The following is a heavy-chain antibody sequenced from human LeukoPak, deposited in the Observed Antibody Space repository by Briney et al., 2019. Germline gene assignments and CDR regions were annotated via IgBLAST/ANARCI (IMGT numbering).Heavy chain of an antibody. CDR3: ACRKYYDTWSDP. CDR1: GDSFTTLW. D-gene: IGHD3-3*01. CDR2: ISSREPTT. Sequence: GGPLKFSGLGFGDSFTTLWIGWVGPVPGKGLAWMGFISSREPTTRYRPPLQSQVTTSVDQSTSTAYPQCSSLKPPPTPLYFTACRKYYDTWSDPWGQGTLVTVSS. V-gene: IGHV5-51*01. J-gene: IGHJ5*02.